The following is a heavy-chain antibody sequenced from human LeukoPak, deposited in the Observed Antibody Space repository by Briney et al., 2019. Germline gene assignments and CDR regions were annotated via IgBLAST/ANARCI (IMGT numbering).Heavy chain of an antibody. CDR1: GFTFGDYA. J-gene: IGHJ3*02. D-gene: IGHD1-1*01. CDR2: VRNQAYGGTT. CDR3: TRDRIGTGTTGDAFDI. V-gene: IGHV3-49*03. Sequence: PGGSLRLSCTASGFTFGDYAMNWFRQAPGKGLEWVGFVRNQAYGGTTEYAASVKGRFTISRDDSKSIAYLQMNSLKGEDTAVYYCTRDRIGTGTTGDAFDIWGQGTMLIVSS.